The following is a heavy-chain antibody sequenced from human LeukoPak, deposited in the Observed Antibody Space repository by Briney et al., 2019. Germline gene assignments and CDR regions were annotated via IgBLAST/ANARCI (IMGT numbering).Heavy chain of an antibody. Sequence: GGSLRLSCAASGLTFSGYWMQWGRQAPGKGLVWVSRIKSDGSSTTYVDSVKGRFTISRDNAKNTLYLQMNSLRAEDTAVYYCARDPDLSGYSFFDYWGQGTLVTVSS. CDR3: ARDPDLSGYSFFDY. CDR2: IKSDGSST. J-gene: IGHJ4*02. V-gene: IGHV3-74*01. D-gene: IGHD3-22*01. CDR1: GLTFSGYW.